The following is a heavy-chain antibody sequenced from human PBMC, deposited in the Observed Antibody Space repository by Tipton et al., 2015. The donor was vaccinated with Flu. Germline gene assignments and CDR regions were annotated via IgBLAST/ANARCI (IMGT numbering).Heavy chain of an antibody. CDR2: IYPGDSDT. J-gene: IGHJ5*02. Sequence: QLVQSGAEVTKPGESLKISCKGSGDSFSSFWIAWVRQRAGKGLEWMGVIYPGDSDTRYSPSFQGQVTISADKSISTAYLQWSSLKASDTAMYYCARQSMIDHNWFDPWGQGALVTASS. D-gene: IGHD3-22*01. V-gene: IGHV5-51*01. CDR1: GDSFSSFW. CDR3: ARQSMIDHNWFDP.